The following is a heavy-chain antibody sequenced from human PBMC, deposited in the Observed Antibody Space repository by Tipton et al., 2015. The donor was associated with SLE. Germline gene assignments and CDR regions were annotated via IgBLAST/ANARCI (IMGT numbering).Heavy chain of an antibody. J-gene: IGHJ5*02. CDR2: IWYNGSNK. V-gene: IGHV3-33*01. CDR3: ARGSITGTTEWFDP. CDR1: GFTFDRNG. D-gene: IGHD1-20*01. Sequence: SLRLSCAASGFTFDRNGMHWVRQAPGKGLEWVAVIWYNGSNKDYADSVKGRFTISRDNSRNTLYLQMNSLRAEDSAVYYCARGSITGTTEWFDPWGPGSLVTFSS.